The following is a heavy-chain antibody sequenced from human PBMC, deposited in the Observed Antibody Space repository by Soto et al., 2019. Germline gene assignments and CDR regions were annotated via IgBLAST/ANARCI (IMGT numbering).Heavy chain of an antibody. J-gene: IGHJ5*02. V-gene: IGHV4-39*01. Sequence: SETLSLTCTVSGGSISSSSYYWGWIRQPPGKGLEWIGSIYYSGSTYYNPSLKSRVTISVDTSKNQFSLKLSSVTAADTAVYYCASLRIQLWFGWFDPWGQGTLVTVSS. CDR3: ASLRIQLWFGWFDP. D-gene: IGHD5-18*01. CDR1: GGSISSSSYY. CDR2: IYYSGST.